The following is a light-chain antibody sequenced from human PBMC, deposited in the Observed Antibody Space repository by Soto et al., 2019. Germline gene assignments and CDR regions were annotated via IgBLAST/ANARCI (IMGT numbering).Light chain of an antibody. V-gene: IGLV4-69*01. J-gene: IGLJ2*01. CDR1: SGYSTYA. Sequence: QLVLTQSPSASASLGASVKLTCTLSSGYSTYAIAWHQQQPEKGPRFLMKLNSDGTHDKGDGIPDRFSGSTSGAERYLNTSGLQSEDEADYYCQTWDTVGVFGGGTKLTVL. CDR2: LNSDGTH. CDR3: QTWDTVGV.